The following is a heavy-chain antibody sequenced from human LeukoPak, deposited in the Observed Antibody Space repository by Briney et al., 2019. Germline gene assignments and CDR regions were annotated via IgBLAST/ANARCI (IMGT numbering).Heavy chain of an antibody. Sequence: PGGSLRLSCAASGFTFGSYAMSWVRQAPGRGLEWVSAISGSGGSTYYADSVKGRFTISRDNSKNTLYLQMNSLRAEDTAVYYCAKDREWFGELLYYFDYWGQGTLVTVSS. CDR2: ISGSGGST. CDR3: AKDREWFGELLYYFDY. V-gene: IGHV3-23*01. CDR1: GFTFGSYA. D-gene: IGHD3-10*01. J-gene: IGHJ4*02.